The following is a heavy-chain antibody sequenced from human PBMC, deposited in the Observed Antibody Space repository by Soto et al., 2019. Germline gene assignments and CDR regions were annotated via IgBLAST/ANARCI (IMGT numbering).Heavy chain of an antibody. Sequence: SVKVSCKASGGTFSSYAISWVRQAPGQGLEWMGGIIPIFGTANYAQKFQGRVTITADESTSTAYMELSSLRSEDTAVYYCARDHGYSSSWYYFDYWGQGTLVTVSS. CDR1: GGTFSSYA. J-gene: IGHJ4*02. CDR3: ARDHGYSSSWYYFDY. D-gene: IGHD6-13*01. V-gene: IGHV1-69*13. CDR2: IIPIFGTA.